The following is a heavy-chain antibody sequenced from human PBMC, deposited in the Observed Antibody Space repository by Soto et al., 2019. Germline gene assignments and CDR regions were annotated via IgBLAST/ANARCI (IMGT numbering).Heavy chain of an antibody. Sequence: SETLSLTCTVSGGSISSGGYYWSWIRQHPGKGLEWIGYIYYSGSTYYNPSLKSRVTISVDTSKNQFSLKLSSVTAADTVVFYCARVLSDSSSFFDPWGQGTLVTVSS. J-gene: IGHJ5*02. D-gene: IGHD6-13*01. V-gene: IGHV4-31*03. CDR3: ARVLSDSSSFFDP. CDR1: GGSISSGGYY. CDR2: IYYSGST.